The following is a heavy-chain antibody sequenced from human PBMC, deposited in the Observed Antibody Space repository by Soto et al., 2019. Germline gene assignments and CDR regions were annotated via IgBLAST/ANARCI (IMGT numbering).Heavy chain of an antibody. CDR1: GFTFSSYW. CDR3: ARGASVYYYYYYGMDV. Sequence: GGSLRLSCAASGFTFSSYWMHWVRQAPGKGLVWVSRINSDGSSTSYADSVKGRFTIPRDNAKNTLYLQMNSLRAEDTAVYYCARGASVYYYYYYGMDVWGQGTTVTVSS. D-gene: IGHD2-2*01. CDR2: INSDGSST. J-gene: IGHJ6*02. V-gene: IGHV3-74*01.